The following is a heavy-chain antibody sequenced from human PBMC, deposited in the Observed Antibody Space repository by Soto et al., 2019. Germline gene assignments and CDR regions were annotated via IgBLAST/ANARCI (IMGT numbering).Heavy chain of an antibody. Sequence: EVQVVESGGGLVKPGGSLRLSCAASGFGFTNSWMNWVRQAPGKGLEWVGRIKSKNDGGTTDYAAPVQGRFTISRDDSKTKIYLQMNSLKTEDTAVYYCTSAGQYCTSTTCKAYWGQGTPVTVSS. J-gene: IGHJ4*02. CDR1: GFGFTNSW. CDR2: IKSKNDGGTT. V-gene: IGHV3-15*07. CDR3: TSAGQYCTSTTCKAY. D-gene: IGHD2-2*01.